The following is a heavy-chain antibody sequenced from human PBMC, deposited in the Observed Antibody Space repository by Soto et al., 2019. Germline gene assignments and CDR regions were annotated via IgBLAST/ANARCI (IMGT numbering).Heavy chain of an antibody. D-gene: IGHD1-20*01. V-gene: IGHV1-8*01. Sequence: QVQLVQSGAEVKKPGASVKVSCKASGYTFTRYDINWVRQATGQGLEWMGWMNPNSGNTGYAQKFQGRVTMTRNTSISTAYMELRSLISDDTAVYYCSSYNQRVYYGMDVWRQGTTVTFCS. J-gene: IGHJ6*02. CDR3: SSYNQRVYYGMDV. CDR2: MNPNSGNT. CDR1: GYTFTRYD.